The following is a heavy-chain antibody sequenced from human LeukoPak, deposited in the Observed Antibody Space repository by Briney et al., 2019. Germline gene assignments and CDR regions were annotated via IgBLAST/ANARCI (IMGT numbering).Heavy chain of an antibody. CDR2: IYYSGST. D-gene: IGHD2-15*01. Sequence: SETLSLTCTVSGGSISSYYWSWIRQPPGKGLEWIGYIYYSGSTNYNPSLKGRVTISVDTSKNQFSLKLSSVTAADTAVYYCARHDLYCSGGSCFGELPFDPWGQGTLVTVSS. CDR3: ARHDLYCSGGSCFGELPFDP. J-gene: IGHJ5*02. V-gene: IGHV4-59*08. CDR1: GGSISSYY.